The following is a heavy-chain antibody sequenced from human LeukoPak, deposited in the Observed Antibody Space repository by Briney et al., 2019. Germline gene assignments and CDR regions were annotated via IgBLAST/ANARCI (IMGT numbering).Heavy chain of an antibody. CDR3: ARSGGNPRSGYYYMDV. CDR2: INSDGSST. CDR1: GFTFSNYW. Sequence: GGSLRLSCAASGFTFSNYWMHWVRQAPGKGLVWVSRINSDGSSTSYADSVKGRFTISRDNAKNTLYLQMNSLRAEDTAVYYCARSGGNPRSGYYYMDVWGKGTTVTISS. J-gene: IGHJ6*03. D-gene: IGHD4-23*01. V-gene: IGHV3-74*01.